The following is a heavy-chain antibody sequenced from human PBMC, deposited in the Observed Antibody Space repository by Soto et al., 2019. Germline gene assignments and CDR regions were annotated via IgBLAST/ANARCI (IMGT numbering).Heavy chain of an antibody. CDR3: ARVPDY. V-gene: IGHV4-30-2*01. J-gene: IGHJ4*02. Sequence: QLQLQESGSGLVKPSQTLSLTCAVSGGSISSGGYSWSWIRQPPGKGLEWIGYMYHSGSTYYNPPLKGGVTIGVDRSKSQFSGKLSSVAAADTAGYYWARVPDYWGQGILVTVSS. CDR2: MYHSGST. CDR1: GGSISSGGYS. D-gene: IGHD2-2*01.